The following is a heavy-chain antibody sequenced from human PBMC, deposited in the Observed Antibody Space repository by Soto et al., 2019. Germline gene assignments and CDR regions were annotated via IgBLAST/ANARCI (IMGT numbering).Heavy chain of an antibody. Sequence: GGSLRLSCAASGFTFSSYSMNWVRQAPGKGLEWVSSISSSSSYIYYADSVKGRFTISRDNAKNSLYLQMNSLRAEDTAVYYCARDHLFGVGIHWFDPWGQGTLVTVSS. CDR2: ISSSSSYI. D-gene: IGHD3-3*01. V-gene: IGHV3-21*01. CDR1: GFTFSSYS. J-gene: IGHJ5*02. CDR3: ARDHLFGVGIHWFDP.